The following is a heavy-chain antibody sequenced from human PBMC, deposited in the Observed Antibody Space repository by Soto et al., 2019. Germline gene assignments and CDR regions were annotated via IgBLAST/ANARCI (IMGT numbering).Heavy chain of an antibody. CDR2: ISGSAGTT. V-gene: IGHV3-23*01. CDR3: AKGSGYNSGWFMPGYYFDY. J-gene: IGHJ4*02. CDR1: GFTFSNYA. Sequence: GGSLRLSCAASGFTFSNYAMSWVRQAPGKGLEWVSAISGSAGTTYYADSVKGRFTISRDNSKNTLYLQMNSLRAEDTAVYYCAKGSGYNSGWFMPGYYFDYWGQGTLVTVSS. D-gene: IGHD6-19*01.